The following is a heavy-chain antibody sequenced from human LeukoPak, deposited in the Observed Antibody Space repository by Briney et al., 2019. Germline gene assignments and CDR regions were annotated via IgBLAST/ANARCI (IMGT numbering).Heavy chain of an antibody. Sequence: FDPEDGETISAQKFQGRVTMTEDTSTDTAYMELSSLRSEDTAVYYCATDISIAAAGTAFDYWGQGTLVTVSS. V-gene: IGHV1-24*01. CDR3: ATDISIAAAGTAFDY. D-gene: IGHD6-13*01. CDR2: FDPEDGET. J-gene: IGHJ4*02.